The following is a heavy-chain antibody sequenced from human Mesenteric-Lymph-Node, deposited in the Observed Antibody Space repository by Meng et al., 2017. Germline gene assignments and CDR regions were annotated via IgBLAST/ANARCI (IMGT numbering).Heavy chain of an antibody. J-gene: IGHJ4*02. V-gene: IGHV3-21*01. CDR1: GFTFSSYS. CDR2: ISSSSSYI. D-gene: IGHD4-17*01. Sequence: GESLKISCAASGFTFSSYSMNWVRQAPGKGLEWVSSISSSSSYIYYADSVKGRFTISRDNAKNSLYLQMNSLRAEDTAVYYCASYTVTTLNFDYWGQGTLVTVSS. CDR3: ASYTVTTLNFDY.